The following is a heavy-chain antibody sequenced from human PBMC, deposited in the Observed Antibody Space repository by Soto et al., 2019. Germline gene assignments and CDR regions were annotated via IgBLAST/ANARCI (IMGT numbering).Heavy chain of an antibody. D-gene: IGHD2-15*01. CDR1: GGSITSGDYY. CDR3: ARGKRHSDGGSDVRGAFET. J-gene: IGHJ3*02. V-gene: IGHV4-31*03. Sequence: QVQLQESGPGLVKPSQTLSLTCSVSGGSITSGDYYWSWIRQYPGKGLEWIGYGNAYSSPSLRSRSAIPLDTSKNQFFMTLRSVTAADTAGYYCARGKRHSDGGSDVRGAFETWGQGTMVTVSA. CDR2: GNA.